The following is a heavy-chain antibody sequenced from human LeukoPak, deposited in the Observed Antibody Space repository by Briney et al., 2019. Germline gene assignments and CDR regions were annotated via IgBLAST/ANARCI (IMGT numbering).Heavy chain of an antibody. J-gene: IGHJ3*02. CDR1: GFTFSSYG. CDR2: IWYDGGNK. D-gene: IGHD2-2*01. V-gene: IGHV3-33*01. CDR3: ARGRARSTRVVNAFDI. Sequence: PGRSLRLSCAASGFTFSSYGMHWVRQAPGKGLEWVAVIWYDGGNKYYADSVKGRFTISRDNSKNTLYLQMNSLRAEDTAVYYCARGRARSTRVVNAFDIWGQGTMVTVSS.